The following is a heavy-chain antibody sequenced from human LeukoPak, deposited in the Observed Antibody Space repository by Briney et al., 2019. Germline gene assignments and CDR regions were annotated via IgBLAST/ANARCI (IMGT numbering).Heavy chain of an antibody. Sequence: GGSLRLSCAASGFTFGSYAMSWVRQAPGKGLEWVSAISGSGGSTYYADSVKGRFTISRDNAKNSLYLQMNSLRAEDTAVYYCARESDYSGWSPLWGQGTLVTVAS. CDR1: GFTFGSYA. V-gene: IGHV3-23*01. CDR3: ARESDYSGWSPL. J-gene: IGHJ4*02. D-gene: IGHD6-19*01. CDR2: ISGSGGST.